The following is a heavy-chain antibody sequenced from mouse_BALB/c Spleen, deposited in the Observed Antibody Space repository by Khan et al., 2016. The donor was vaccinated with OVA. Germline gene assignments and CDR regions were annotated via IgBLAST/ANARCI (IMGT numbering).Heavy chain of an antibody. CDR1: GYTFTSYY. Sequence: QVQLQQSGAELVKPGTSVKISCKASGYTFTSYYMYWVKQRPGQGLEWIGGINPNNGDSNFNEKFKSKATLTVDTSSSTAYMQVTILTSEDSAVDYCARSGYGNPFAYWGQGTLVTVSA. CDR2: INPNNGDS. V-gene: IGHV1S81*02. D-gene: IGHD2-1*01. CDR3: ARSGYGNPFAY. J-gene: IGHJ3*01.